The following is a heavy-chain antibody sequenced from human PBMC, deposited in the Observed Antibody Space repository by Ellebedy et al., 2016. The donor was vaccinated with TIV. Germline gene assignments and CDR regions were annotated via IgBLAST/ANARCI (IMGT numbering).Heavy chain of an antibody. D-gene: IGHD2-2*01. J-gene: IGHJ6*02. Sequence: PGGSLRLSCAASGFTFDDYAMHWVRQAPGKGLEWVSGISWNSGSIGYADSVKGRFTISRDNAKNSLYLQMNSLRAEDMALYYCAKDIGDTSPLGMDVWGQGTTVTVSS. CDR3: AKDIGDTSPLGMDV. V-gene: IGHV3-9*03. CDR1: GFTFDDYA. CDR2: ISWNSGSI.